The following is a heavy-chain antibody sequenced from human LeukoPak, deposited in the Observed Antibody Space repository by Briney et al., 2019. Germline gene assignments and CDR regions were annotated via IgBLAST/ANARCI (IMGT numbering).Heavy chain of an antibody. J-gene: IGHJ4*02. CDR3: TRVGYIDEGIDY. D-gene: IGHD5-24*01. CDR2: IKDDGSEE. V-gene: IGHV3-7*04. CDR1: GFNFNNYW. Sequence: GGSLRLSCAASGFNFNNYWMSWLRQAPGKGLEWVANIKDDGSEEYYVDSVKGRFTISRDNAKNSLYLQMNSLRAEDTAIYYCTRVGYIDEGIDYWGQGTLVTVSS.